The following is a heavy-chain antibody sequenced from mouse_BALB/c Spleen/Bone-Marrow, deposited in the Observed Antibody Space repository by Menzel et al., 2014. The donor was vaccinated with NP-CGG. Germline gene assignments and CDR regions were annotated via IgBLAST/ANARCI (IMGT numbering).Heavy chain of an antibody. V-gene: IGHV1-4*01. CDR2: INPSSDYT. CDR1: GYTFTSYT. J-gene: IGHJ3*01. CDR3: AREGLRAWLVY. Sequence: VQLQQSGAELARPGASVKMSCKASGYTFTSYTIHWVKQRPGQGLEWIGYINPSSDYTNYNQKFKDKATLTADKPSSTAYMQVSSLRSEDSAVDYCAREGLRAWLVYWGQGTLVTGSA.